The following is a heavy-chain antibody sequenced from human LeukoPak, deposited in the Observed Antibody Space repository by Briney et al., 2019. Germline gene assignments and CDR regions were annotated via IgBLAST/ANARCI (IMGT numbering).Heavy chain of an antibody. J-gene: IGHJ4*02. D-gene: IGHD2-15*01. V-gene: IGHV3-21*01. CDR1: GFTVSSNY. Sequence: PGGSLRLSCAASGFTVSSNYMSWVRQAPGKGLEWVSSLSSSSTYVYYADSVKGRFTISRDNAKNSLYLQMNSLRAEDTAVYYCARVRCSGGGCFYNFDYWGQGSLVTVSS. CDR3: ARVRCSGGGCFYNFDY. CDR2: LSSSSTYV.